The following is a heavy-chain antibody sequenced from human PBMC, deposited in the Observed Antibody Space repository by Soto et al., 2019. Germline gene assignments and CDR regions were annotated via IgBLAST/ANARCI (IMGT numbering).Heavy chain of an antibody. CDR3: ARSPERGYCSSTSCRGYFDY. CDR1: GGTFSSYA. J-gene: IGHJ4*02. CDR2: NIPIFGTA. V-gene: IGHV1-69*01. Sequence: QVQLVQSGAEVKKPGSSVKVSCKASGGTFSSYAISWVRQAPGQGLEWMGGNIPIFGTANYAQKFQGRVTITADESTSTAYMELSSLRSEDTAVYYCARSPERGYCSSTSCRGYFDYWGQGTLVTVSS. D-gene: IGHD2-2*01.